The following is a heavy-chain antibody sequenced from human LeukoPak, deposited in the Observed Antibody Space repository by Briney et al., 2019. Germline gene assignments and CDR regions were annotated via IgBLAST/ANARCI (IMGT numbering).Heavy chain of an antibody. CDR2: ISSSSGTYI. Sequence: GGSLRLSCAASGFTFSSYSMSWVRQAPGRGLEWVSSISSSSGTYIYYADSVKGRFTISRDNAKNSVSLQMNSPRAEDTAVYYCARLHCSGTSCYAGLIDYWGQGTLVTVSS. CDR1: GFTFSSYS. D-gene: IGHD2-2*01. CDR3: ARLHCSGTSCYAGLIDY. J-gene: IGHJ4*02. V-gene: IGHV3-21*01.